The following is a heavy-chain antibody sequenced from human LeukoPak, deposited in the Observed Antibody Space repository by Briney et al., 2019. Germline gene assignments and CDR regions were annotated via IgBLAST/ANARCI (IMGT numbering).Heavy chain of an antibody. J-gene: IGHJ1*01. CDR2: IYPGDSDT. V-gene: IGHV5-51*01. D-gene: IGHD2-15*01. Sequence: GESLKISCKGSGYSFTSYWIGWVRQMPGKGLEWIGIIYPGDSDTRYSPSFQGQVTISADKSISTAYLQWSSLKASDTAMYYCARVNCSGGSCYEYFQHWGQGTLVTVSS. CDR1: GYSFTSYW. CDR3: ARVNCSGGSCYEYFQH.